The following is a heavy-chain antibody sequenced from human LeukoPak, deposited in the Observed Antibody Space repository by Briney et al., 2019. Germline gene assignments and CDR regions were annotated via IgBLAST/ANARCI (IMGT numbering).Heavy chain of an antibody. Sequence: GGSLRLSCAASGFTFSDYYMSWIRQAPGKGLEWVSYISSSGSTIYYADSVKGRFTISRDNAKNSLYLQMNSLRAEDTAVYYCARDRLVVAATPLDYWGQGTLVAVSS. V-gene: IGHV3-11*01. CDR2: ISSSGSTI. CDR1: GFTFSDYY. CDR3: ARDRLVVAATPLDY. D-gene: IGHD2-15*01. J-gene: IGHJ4*02.